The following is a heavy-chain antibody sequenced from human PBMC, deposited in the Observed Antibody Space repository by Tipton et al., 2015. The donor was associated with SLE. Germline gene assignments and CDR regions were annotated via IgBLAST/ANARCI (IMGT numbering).Heavy chain of an antibody. J-gene: IGHJ4*02. Sequence: LRLSCTVSGFIFSSYAMRWVRQAPGKGLEWGGRITNNGNTYYIPSLQSRVTMSVDTSKNHFSLKLSSVTAADTAVYYCARGAGIAAAATRFDYWGQGTLVTVSS. CDR1: GFIFSSYA. D-gene: IGHD6-13*01. CDR2: ITNNGNT. V-gene: IGHV4-39*02. CDR3: ARGAGIAAAATRFDY.